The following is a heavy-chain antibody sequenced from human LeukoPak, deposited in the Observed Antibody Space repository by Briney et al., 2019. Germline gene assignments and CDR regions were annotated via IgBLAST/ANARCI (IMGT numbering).Heavy chain of an antibody. D-gene: IGHD1-26*01. J-gene: IGHJ4*02. CDR2: INTNTGNP. CDR3: ANLIVGATRYFDY. V-gene: IGHV7-4-1*02. CDR1: GYTFTGYA. Sequence: ASVKVSCKASGYTFTGYAMNWVRQAPGQGLEWMGWINTNTGNPTYAQGFTGRFVFSLDTSVSTAYLQISSLKAEDTAVYYCANLIVGATRYFDYWGQGTLVTVSS.